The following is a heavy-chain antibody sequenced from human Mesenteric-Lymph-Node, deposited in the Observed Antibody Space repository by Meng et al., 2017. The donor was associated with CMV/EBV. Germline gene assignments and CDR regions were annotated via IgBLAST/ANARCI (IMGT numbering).Heavy chain of an antibody. Sequence: SETLSLTCAVYGGSFSGYYWSWIRQPPGKGLEWIGEINHSGSTNYNPSLKSRVTISVDTSRNQFSLKLSSVTAADTAVYYCARGRRSAGWFDPWGQGTLVTVSS. CDR2: INHSGST. CDR3: ARGRRSAGWFDP. J-gene: IGHJ5*02. V-gene: IGHV4-34*01. CDR1: GGSFSGYY.